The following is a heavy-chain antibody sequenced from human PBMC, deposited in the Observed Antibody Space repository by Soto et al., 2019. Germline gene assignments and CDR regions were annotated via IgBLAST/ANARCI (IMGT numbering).Heavy chain of an antibody. V-gene: IGHV4-4*07. J-gene: IGHJ2*01. D-gene: IGHD3-16*01. CDR1: GVSISPYY. CDR3: ASHFDVNAGWDYYDFDL. CDR2: LYSSGSA. Sequence: QVQLQESGPGLIKTSATLSLTCTVSGVSISPYYWAWVRQPAGQGLEWIGNLYSSGSATYNPSLKYRVTMSGSRAHFSVTLKSGSAAYAAGYCRASHFDVNAGWDYYDFDLWGRGALVTVSS.